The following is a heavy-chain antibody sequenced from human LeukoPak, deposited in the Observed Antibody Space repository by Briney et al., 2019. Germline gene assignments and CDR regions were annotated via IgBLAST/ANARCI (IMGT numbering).Heavy chain of an antibody. CDR2: IDRGVGST. J-gene: IGHJ6*03. Sequence: GGSLRLSCAASGFTFSIYDLSWVRQAPGKGLECVSAIDRGVGSTYYADSVKGRFTISRDNAANSLYLQMNSLRAEDTAVYHCARDRGLTYYYDSSGYRPMDVWGKGTTVTVSS. CDR1: GFTFSIYD. CDR3: ARDRGLTYYYDSSGYRPMDV. V-gene: IGHV3-23*01. D-gene: IGHD3-22*01.